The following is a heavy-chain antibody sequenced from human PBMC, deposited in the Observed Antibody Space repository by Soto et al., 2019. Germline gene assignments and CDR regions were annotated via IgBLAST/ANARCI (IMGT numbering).Heavy chain of an antibody. CDR3: ARHGEGGVNYHYYYGMDV. Sequence: PGESLKISCKGSGYSFTSYWISWVRQMPGKGLEWMGRIDPSDSYTNYSPSFQGHVTISADKSISTAYLQWSSLKASDTAMYYCARHGEGGVNYHYYYGMDVWGQGTTVTVSS. CDR1: GYSFTSYW. D-gene: IGHD3-16*01. CDR2: IDPSDSYT. J-gene: IGHJ6*02. V-gene: IGHV5-10-1*01.